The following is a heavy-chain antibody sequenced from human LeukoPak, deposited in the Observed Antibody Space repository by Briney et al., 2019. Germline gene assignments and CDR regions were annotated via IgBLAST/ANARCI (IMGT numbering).Heavy chain of an antibody. CDR3: AHVVGATKFDY. D-gene: IGHD1-26*01. CDR2: IYWNDDK. CDR1: GFSLSTRGVG. Sequence: ESGPTLVNPTQTLTLTCTFSGFSLSTRGVGVGWIRQPPGKALEWLPLIYWNDDKRYSPSLKSRLTITKDTSNNQVVLTMTNMDPVDTATYYCAHVVGATKFDYWGQGTLVTVSS. J-gene: IGHJ4*02. V-gene: IGHV2-5*01.